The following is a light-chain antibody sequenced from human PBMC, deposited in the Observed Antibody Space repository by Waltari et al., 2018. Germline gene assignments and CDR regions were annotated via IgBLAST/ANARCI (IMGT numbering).Light chain of an antibody. CDR2: QDV. V-gene: IGLV3-1*01. J-gene: IGLJ2*01. CDR1: KLGDKY. CDR3: QTWDSTDVV. Sequence: SYELTQPPSVSVSPGQTANISCSGNKLGDKYVCWYHQKPGQSPVLVIYQDVKRPSGIPERFAGSNSGNTATLTISGTQAMDEADYYCQTWDSTDVVFGGGTTLTVL.